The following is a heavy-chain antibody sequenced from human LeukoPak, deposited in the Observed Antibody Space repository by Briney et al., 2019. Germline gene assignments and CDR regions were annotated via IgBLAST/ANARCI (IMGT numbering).Heavy chain of an antibody. CDR1: GFTFNSFA. D-gene: IGHD6-19*01. CDR3: AYIAVAGLDY. J-gene: IGHJ4*02. Sequence: GGSLRLSCAASGFTFNSFAIHWVRQAPGKGLEWVAVMSYDGNNKYYAASVRGRFTISRDNSKNTLYLQMNSLRAEDTAVYYCAYIAVAGLDYWGQGTLVTVSS. CDR2: MSYDGNNK. V-gene: IGHV3-30-3*01.